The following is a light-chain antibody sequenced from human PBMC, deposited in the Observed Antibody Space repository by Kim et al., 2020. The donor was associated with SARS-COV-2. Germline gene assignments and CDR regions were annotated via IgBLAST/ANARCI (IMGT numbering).Light chain of an antibody. CDR2: DAS. CDR3: QQYDNLLLT. J-gene: IGKJ4*01. CDR1: QDISNY. V-gene: IGKV1-33*01. Sequence: DIQMTQSPSSLSASVGDIVTITCQASQDISNYLNWYQQKPGKAPKLLIYDASNLETGVPSRFSGSGSGTDFTFTISSLQPEDIATYYCQQYDNLLLTFGGGTKVDIK.